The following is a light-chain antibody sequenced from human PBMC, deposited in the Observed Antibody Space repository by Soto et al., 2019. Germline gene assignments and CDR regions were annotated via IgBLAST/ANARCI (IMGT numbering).Light chain of an antibody. J-gene: IGKJ1*01. CDR3: QQYGSSPPT. CDR1: QGISSW. V-gene: IGKV3-20*01. Sequence: TQSPSSVSASVGDRVTITCRASQGISSWLAWYQQKPGQAPRLLIHGATTRATGIPARFSGSGSGTDFTLTISRLEPEDFAVYYCQQYGSSPPTFGQGTKVDI. CDR2: GAT.